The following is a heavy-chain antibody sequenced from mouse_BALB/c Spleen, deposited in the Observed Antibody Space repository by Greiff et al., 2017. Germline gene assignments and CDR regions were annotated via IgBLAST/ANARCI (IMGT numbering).Heavy chain of an antibody. CDR1: GFTFSSYT. Sequence: EVQLVESGGGLVQPGGSLKLSCAASGFTFSSYTMSWVRQTPEKRLEWVAYISNGGGSTYYPDTVKGRFTISRDNAKNTLYLQMSSLKSEDTAMYYCATPQLGRAMDYWGQGTSVTVSS. CDR3: ATPQLGRAMDY. V-gene: IGHV5-12-2*01. CDR2: ISNGGGST. J-gene: IGHJ4*01. D-gene: IGHD4-1*02.